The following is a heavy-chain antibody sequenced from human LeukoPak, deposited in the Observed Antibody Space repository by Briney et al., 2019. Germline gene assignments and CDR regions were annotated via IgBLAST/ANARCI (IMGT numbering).Heavy chain of an antibody. CDR2: IFTSGST. CDR3: ARGLGYDSSGYCDY. V-gene: IGHV4-61*02. D-gene: IGHD3-22*01. J-gene: IGHJ4*02. CDR1: GGSISSNNYY. Sequence: EPSQTLSLTCTVSGGSISSNNYYWSWIRQPAGKGLEWIGRIFTSGSTNYNPSLKSRVTISVDTSKNQFSLKLSSVTAADTAVYYCARGLGYDSSGYCDYWGQGALVTVSS.